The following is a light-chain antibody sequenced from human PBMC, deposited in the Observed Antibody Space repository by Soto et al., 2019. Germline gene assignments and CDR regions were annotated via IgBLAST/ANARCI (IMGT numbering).Light chain of an antibody. CDR2: SSS. J-gene: IGLJ2*01. CDR1: ASNIGSNP. CDR3: AAWDVSLNVVV. Sequence: QSVVTQPPSVSGTPGQRVTISCSGSASNIGSNPVNWYQQLPGTAPKLLIYSSSHRPSGVPDRISGSKSGTLASLAISGLQSGDEADYYCAAWDVSLNVVVFGGGTKLTVL. V-gene: IGLV1-44*01.